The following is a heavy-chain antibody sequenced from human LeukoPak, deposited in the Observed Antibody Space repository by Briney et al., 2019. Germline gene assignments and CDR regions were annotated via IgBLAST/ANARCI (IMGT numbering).Heavy chain of an antibody. V-gene: IGHV3-21*01. D-gene: IGHD1-26*01. J-gene: IGHJ4*02. CDR1: GFTFSSYT. CDR3: ARGSRGLGPPDY. CDR2: ITTSSTYK. Sequence: GGSLRLSCAASGFTFSSYTMNWVRQAPGKGPEWVSSITTSSTYKYTVDSLKGRFTISRDNAKNSLYLQMDSLRAEDTAVYYCARGSRGLGPPDYWGQGTLVTVSS.